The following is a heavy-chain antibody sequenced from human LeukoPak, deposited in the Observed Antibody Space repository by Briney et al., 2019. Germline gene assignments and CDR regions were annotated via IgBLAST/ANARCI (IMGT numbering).Heavy chain of an antibody. CDR2: ISYDGSNK. CDR1: GFTFSGYS. CDR3: ARDTLVVPAAEHYYYFGMDV. J-gene: IGHJ6*02. D-gene: IGHD2-2*01. Sequence: GGSLRLSCAASGFTFSGYSMHWVRQAPGKGLEWVAVISYDGSNKYYADSVKGRFTISRDNSKNTLYLQMSSLRAEDTAVYSCARDTLVVPAAEHYYYFGMDVWGQGTTVTVSS. V-gene: IGHV3-30*04.